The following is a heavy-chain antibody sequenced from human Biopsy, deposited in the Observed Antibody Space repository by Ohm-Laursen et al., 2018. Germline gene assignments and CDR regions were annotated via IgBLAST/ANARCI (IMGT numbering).Heavy chain of an antibody. D-gene: IGHD3-16*01. CDR3: TRAGGGKIYGL. Sequence: SETLSLTCTVSGGAISTDGYYWSWIRQHPGKGLEWIAYIYHSGITFSNPSLKSRLTISVDTSRNQFSLKLTSVTAADTALYYCTRAGGGKIYGLWGQGTLVTVSS. CDR2: IYHSGIT. CDR1: GGAISTDGYY. J-gene: IGHJ4*02. V-gene: IGHV4-31*03.